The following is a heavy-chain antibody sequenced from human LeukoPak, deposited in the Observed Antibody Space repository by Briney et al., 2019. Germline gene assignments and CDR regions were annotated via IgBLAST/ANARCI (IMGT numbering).Heavy chain of an antibody. J-gene: IGHJ4*02. CDR2: ISSSSSTI. CDR3: ARRTRAVDY. Sequence: GGSLRLSCAASGFTFSSYSMNWVRQAPGKGLEWVSYISSSSSTIYYADSVKGRFTISRDNAKNSLYLQMNSLRAEDTAVYYCARRTRAVDYWGQGTLVTVSS. V-gene: IGHV3-48*04. D-gene: IGHD1-14*01. CDR1: GFTFSSYS.